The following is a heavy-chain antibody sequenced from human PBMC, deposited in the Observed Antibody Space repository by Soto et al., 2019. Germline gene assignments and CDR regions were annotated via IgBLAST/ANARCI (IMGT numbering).Heavy chain of an antibody. D-gene: IGHD5-12*01. V-gene: IGHV3-64*01. Sequence: EVQLVESGGGLVQPGGSLRLSCAASGYTFSTYAMHWVRQAPGKGLEYVSVINGNGGSTFYANSVKGRFTISRDNSKNTLYLQMGSLRVEDTGVYYCARAPGYSGYDALDYWGQGTLVTVSS. J-gene: IGHJ4*02. CDR3: ARAPGYSGYDALDY. CDR2: INGNGGST. CDR1: GYTFSTYA.